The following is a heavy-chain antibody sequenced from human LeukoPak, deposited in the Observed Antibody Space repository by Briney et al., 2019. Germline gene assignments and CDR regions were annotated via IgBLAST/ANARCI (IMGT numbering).Heavy chain of an antibody. J-gene: IGHJ6*02. D-gene: IGHD2-2*01. CDR2: INLNSGGT. V-gene: IGHV1-2*02. CDR3: ARDFTIVVVPAAGDSYYYYGMDV. CDR1: GYTFTGYY. Sequence: GASVKVSCKASGYTFTGYYMHWVRQAPGQGLEWMGWINLNSGGTNYAQKFQGRVTMTRDTSISTAYMELSGLRSDDTAVYYCARDFTIVVVPAAGDSYYYYGMDVWGQGTTVTVSS.